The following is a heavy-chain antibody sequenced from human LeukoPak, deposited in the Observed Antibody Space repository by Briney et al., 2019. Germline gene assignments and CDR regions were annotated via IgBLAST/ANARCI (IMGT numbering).Heavy chain of an antibody. CDR1: GFTVSNGW. CDR3: TTMRGYYGMDV. J-gene: IGHJ6*02. D-gene: IGHD3-3*01. V-gene: IGHV3-15*01. CDR2: IKSKTEGGTI. Sequence: GGSLRLSCAASGFTVSNGWMSWVRQAPGKGLEWVGRIKSKTEGGTIDYAAPVKGRFTISRDDSKNTLYLQMNSLKTEDTAVYYCTTMRGYYGMDVWAQGTTVTVSS.